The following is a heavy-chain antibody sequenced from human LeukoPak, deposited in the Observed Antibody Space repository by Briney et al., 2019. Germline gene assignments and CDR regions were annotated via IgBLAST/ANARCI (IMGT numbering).Heavy chain of an antibody. V-gene: IGHV4-34*01. D-gene: IGHD2-21*01. CDR3: ARRGPRRYYFDY. CDR1: GGSLSGYY. CDR2: INHSGST. J-gene: IGHJ4*02. Sequence: SETLSLTCAVYGGSLSGYYWSWIRQPPGKGLEWIGEINHSGSTNYKPSVKSRVTISVDTSKNQFSLKLSSVTAADTAVYYCARRGPRRYYFDYWGQGTLVTVSS.